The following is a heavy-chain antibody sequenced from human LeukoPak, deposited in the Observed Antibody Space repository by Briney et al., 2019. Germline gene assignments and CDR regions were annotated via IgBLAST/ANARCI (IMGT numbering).Heavy chain of an antibody. V-gene: IGHV3-7*01. CDR1: GFTFSSYG. Sequence: PGGSLRLSCAASGFTFSSYGMHWVRQAPGKGLEWVANIKQDGSEKYYVDSVKGRFTISRDNAKNSLYLQMNSLRAEDTAVYYCARDPVGYSSSWYVYWGQGTLVTVSS. D-gene: IGHD6-13*01. CDR2: IKQDGSEK. CDR3: ARDPVGYSSSWYVY. J-gene: IGHJ4*02.